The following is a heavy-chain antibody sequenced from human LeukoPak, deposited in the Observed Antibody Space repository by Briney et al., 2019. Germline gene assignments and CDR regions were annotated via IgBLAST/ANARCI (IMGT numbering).Heavy chain of an antibody. D-gene: IGHD2-21*01. V-gene: IGHV3-30*18. CDR2: ISYDGSNK. CDR3: AKDLFGSFDY. Sequence: GRSLRLSCAASGFTFSSYGMHWVRQAPGKGLEWVAVISYDGSNKYYADSVKGRFTISRDNSKNTLYLQMNSLRAEDTAVYYCAKDLFGSFDYWGQGTLVSVSS. J-gene: IGHJ4*02. CDR1: GFTFSSYG.